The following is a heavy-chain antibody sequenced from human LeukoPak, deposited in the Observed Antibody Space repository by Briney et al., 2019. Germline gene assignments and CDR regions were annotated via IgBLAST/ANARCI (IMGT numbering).Heavy chain of an antibody. Sequence: ASVKVSCKASGYAFTSYAMHWVRQAPGQRLEWMGWINAGNGNTKYSQKFQGRVTITRDTSASTAYMELSSLRSEDTAVYYCARDHLRGDFDYWGQGTLVTVSS. D-gene: IGHD3-10*01. J-gene: IGHJ4*02. CDR3: ARDHLRGDFDY. V-gene: IGHV1-3*01. CDR1: GYAFTSYA. CDR2: INAGNGNT.